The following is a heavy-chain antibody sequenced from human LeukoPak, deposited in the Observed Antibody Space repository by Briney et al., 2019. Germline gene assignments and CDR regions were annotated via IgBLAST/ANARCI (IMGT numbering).Heavy chain of an antibody. J-gene: IGHJ4*02. Sequence: SGGSLRLSCAASGLTLSSYSMNWVRQAPGKGLEWGSSIGSSSRSIYYADSVKGRLNISRDNAKNSLYLQMNSLRAEDTAVYYCARENYYDSSGYYTPAGFDYWGQGTLVTVSS. D-gene: IGHD3-22*01. V-gene: IGHV3-21*01. CDR2: IGSSSRSI. CDR1: GLTLSSYS. CDR3: ARENYYDSSGYYTPAGFDY.